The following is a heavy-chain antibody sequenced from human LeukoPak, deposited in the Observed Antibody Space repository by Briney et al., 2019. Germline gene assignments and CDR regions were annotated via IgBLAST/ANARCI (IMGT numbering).Heavy chain of an antibody. V-gene: IGHV3-23*01. D-gene: IGHD4-17*01. CDR2: ISGSGGST. J-gene: IGHJ4*02. Sequence: GGSLRLSCAASGFTFSSYAMGWVRQAPGKGLEWVSGISGSGGSTYYADSVKGRFTISRDNSKNTLYLQMNSLRAEDTAVYYCANPTVTTSGTDYWGQGTLVTVSS. CDR1: GFTFSSYA. CDR3: ANPTVTTSGTDY.